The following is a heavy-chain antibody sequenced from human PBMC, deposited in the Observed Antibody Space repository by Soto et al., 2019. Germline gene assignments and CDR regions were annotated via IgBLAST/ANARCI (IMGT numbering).Heavy chain of an antibody. CDR3: ESRPAPTGWCAYFDD. Sequence: PGGSLTLSRGASGFTFSSYAMSWVRQAPGKGLEWVSAISAGGGGTYYADSVKGRFTISRDNSKSTRYLQLDSLRAEDTAVYYCESRPAPTGWCAYFDDWGQGTLVTVSS. CDR2: ISAGGGGT. V-gene: IGHV3-23*01. CDR1: GFTFSSYA. D-gene: IGHD2-8*01. J-gene: IGHJ5*01.